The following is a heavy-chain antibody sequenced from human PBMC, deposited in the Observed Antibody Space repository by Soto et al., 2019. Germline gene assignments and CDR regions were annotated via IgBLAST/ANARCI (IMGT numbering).Heavy chain of an antibody. CDR1: GFTFSSYA. CDR3: AKDRYCSGGSCYSEWAFDI. J-gene: IGHJ3*02. V-gene: IGHV3-23*01. Sequence: GGSLRLSCAASGFTFSSYAMSRVRPAPGEGVEWVSAISGSGGSTYYADSVKGRFTISRDNSKNTLYLQMNSLRAEDTAVYYCAKDRYCSGGSCYSEWAFDIWGQGTMVTVSS. CDR2: ISGSGGST. D-gene: IGHD2-15*01.